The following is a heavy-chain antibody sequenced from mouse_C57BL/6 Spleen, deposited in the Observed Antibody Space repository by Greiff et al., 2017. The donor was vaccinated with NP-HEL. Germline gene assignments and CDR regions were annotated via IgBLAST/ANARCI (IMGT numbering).Heavy chain of an antibody. D-gene: IGHD1-1*01. V-gene: IGHV1-26*01. CDR2: INPNNGGT. J-gene: IGHJ1*03. Sequence: EVQLQQSGPELVKPGASVKISCKASGYTFTDYYMNWVKQSPGKSLEWIGDINPNNGGTSYNQKFKGKATLTVDKSSSTAYMELRSLTSEDSAVYYCAKMYYYGSSSPAWYFDVWGTGTTVTVSS. CDR1: GYTFTDYY. CDR3: AKMYYYGSSSPAWYFDV.